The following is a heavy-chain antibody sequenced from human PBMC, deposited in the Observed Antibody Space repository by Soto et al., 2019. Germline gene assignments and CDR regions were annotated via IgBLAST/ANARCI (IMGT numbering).Heavy chain of an antibody. V-gene: IGHV1-69*01. CDR2: IIPIFGTA. CDR3: ARASPEHGGFWSGYC. D-gene: IGHD3-3*01. Sequence: QVQLVQSGAEVKKPGSEVKVSCKASGGTFSSYAISWVRQAPGQGREWMGGIIPIFGTANYAQKFQGRVTITADESTSTDYMELSSLRSEDTAVYYCARASPEHGGFWSGYCWGQGTLVTVSS. J-gene: IGHJ4*02. CDR1: GGTFSSYA.